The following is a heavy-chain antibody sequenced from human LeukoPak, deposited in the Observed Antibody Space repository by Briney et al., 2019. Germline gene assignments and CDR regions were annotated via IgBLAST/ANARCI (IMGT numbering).Heavy chain of an antibody. V-gene: IGHV3-21*01. D-gene: IGHD3-22*01. CDR2: IRGSSSDI. CDR1: EFTFSSYS. Sequence: GGSLRLSCAGSEFTFSSYSMNWVRQAPGKGLEWVSSIRGSSSDIYYADSVKGRFTISRDNAKNSLYLQMNSLRVEDTAVYYCAKDRRSSGYYYGDAFDIWGQGTMVTVSS. J-gene: IGHJ3*02. CDR3: AKDRRSSGYYYGDAFDI.